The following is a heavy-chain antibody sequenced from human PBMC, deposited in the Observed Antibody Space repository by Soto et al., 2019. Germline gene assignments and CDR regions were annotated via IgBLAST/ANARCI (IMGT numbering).Heavy chain of an antibody. J-gene: IGHJ3*02. CDR1: GFTFSSYA. D-gene: IGHD3-9*01. CDR3: AKGFVGARYFEWFPVTDAFDS. Sequence: VGSLRLSSAASGFTFSSYAMRWVRQAPGKGLEWVSAISGSGGSTYYADSVKGRFTISRDNSKNTLYLQMNSLRAEDTAVYYCAKGFVGARYFEWFPVTDAFDSWGQGTMVTVSS. CDR2: ISGSGGST. V-gene: IGHV3-23*01.